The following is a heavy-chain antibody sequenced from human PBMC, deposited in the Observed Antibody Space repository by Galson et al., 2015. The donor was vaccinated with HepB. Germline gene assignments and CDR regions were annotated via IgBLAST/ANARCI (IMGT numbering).Heavy chain of an antibody. CDR2: ISAYNGNT. V-gene: IGHV1-18*01. CDR1: GYTFTSYG. J-gene: IGHJ4*02. D-gene: IGHD2-21*02. CDR3: ARGLSGAIMDCGGDCYSGVGY. Sequence: SVKVSCKASGYTFTSYGISWVRQAPGQGLEWMGWISAYNGNTNYAQKLQGRVTMTRDTSTSTVYMELSSLRSEDTAVYYCARGLSGAIMDCGGDCYSGVGYWGQGTLVAVSS.